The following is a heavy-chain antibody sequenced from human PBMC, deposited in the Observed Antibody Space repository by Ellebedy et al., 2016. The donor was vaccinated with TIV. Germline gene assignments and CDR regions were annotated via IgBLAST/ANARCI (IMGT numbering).Heavy chain of an antibody. CDR3: ARAGGHYYDSDGYYYY. Sequence: SETLSLTCAVSGGSISSSNWWSWVRPPTGKGLEWIGEIYHSGSTIYNPSLTRRITMSVDKSKNHFSLNLTSVTAADTAIYYCARAGGHYYDSDGYYYYWGQGTLVTVSS. CDR2: IYHSGST. V-gene: IGHV4-4*02. J-gene: IGHJ4*02. D-gene: IGHD3-22*01. CDR1: GGSISSSNW.